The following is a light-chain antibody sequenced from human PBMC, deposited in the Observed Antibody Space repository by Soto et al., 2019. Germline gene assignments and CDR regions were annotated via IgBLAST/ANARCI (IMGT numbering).Light chain of an antibody. Sequence: QSALTQPASVSGSPGQSITISCTGTSSDVGGYNYVSWYQQHPGKAPKLMIYDVSNRPSGVSNRFSGYKSGNTASLTISGLQAEDEADYYCSSFTSSSTVVFGGGTKLTDL. CDR3: SSFTSSSTVV. V-gene: IGLV2-14*01. CDR2: DVS. CDR1: SSDVGGYNY. J-gene: IGLJ2*01.